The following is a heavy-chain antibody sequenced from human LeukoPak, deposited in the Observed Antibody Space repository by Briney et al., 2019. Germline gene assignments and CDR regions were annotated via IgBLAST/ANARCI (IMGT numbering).Heavy chain of an antibody. CDR1: GGSISSYY. V-gene: IGHV4-59*08. CDR3: ARRGSGWPFDY. D-gene: IGHD6-19*01. Sequence: PSETLSLTCTVSGGSISSYYWSWIRQPPGKGLGWIGYIYYSGTTNYNPSLKSRVTISVDTSKNQFSLKLSSVTAADAAVYYCARRGSGWPFDYWGQGTLVTVSS. CDR2: IYYSGTT. J-gene: IGHJ4*02.